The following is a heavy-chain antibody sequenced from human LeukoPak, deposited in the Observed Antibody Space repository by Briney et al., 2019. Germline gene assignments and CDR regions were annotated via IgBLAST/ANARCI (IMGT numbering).Heavy chain of an antibody. CDR3: ARDDGSYFAFDS. V-gene: IGHV3-21*01. CDR2: ISSSSSYM. J-gene: IGHJ3*02. Sequence: GGSLRLSCAASGFTFSSYSMNWVRQAPGKGLEWVSFISSSSSYMYYADAVKGRFTIARDNAKNSLYLQMNSLRAADTAVYYCARDDGSYFAFDSWGQGTMVTVSS. D-gene: IGHD1-26*01. CDR1: GFTFSSYS.